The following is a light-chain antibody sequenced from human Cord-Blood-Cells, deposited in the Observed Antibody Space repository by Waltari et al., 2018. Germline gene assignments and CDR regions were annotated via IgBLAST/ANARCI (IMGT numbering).Light chain of an antibody. J-gene: IGKJ3*01. CDR2: AAS. CDR3: QQSYSTPFT. CDR1: QSISSY. Sequence: DIQMSKSRSSLFASVGDRVTITCRASQSISSYLNWYQQKPGKAPKLLIYAASSLQSGVPSRFSGSGSGTDFTLTISSLQPEDFATYHCQQSYSTPFTFGPGTKVDIK. V-gene: IGKV1-39*01.